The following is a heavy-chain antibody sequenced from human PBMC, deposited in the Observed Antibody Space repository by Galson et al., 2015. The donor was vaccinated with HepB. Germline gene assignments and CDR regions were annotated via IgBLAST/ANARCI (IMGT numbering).Heavy chain of an antibody. CDR2: VNHRGST. D-gene: IGHD3-10*01. CDR1: GGSFTGYY. J-gene: IGHJ5*02. V-gene: IGHV4-34*01. CDR3: ARGGLLLCFGDFQSRSLETNWFDP. Sequence: SETLSLTCSVYGGSFTGYYWNWIRQPPGKGLEWIGEVNHRGSTNYNPSLKSRVTLSLDTSKNQFSLNLSSVTAADTAVYYCARGGLLLCFGDFQSRSLETNWFDPWGLGTLVTVSS.